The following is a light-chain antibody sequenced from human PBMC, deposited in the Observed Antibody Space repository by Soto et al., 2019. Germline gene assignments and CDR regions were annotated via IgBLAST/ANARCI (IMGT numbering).Light chain of an antibody. V-gene: IGKV3-20*01. CDR3: QQYGGSSRT. J-gene: IGKJ1*01. Sequence: EFVFTQSPGTLSLSPGERATLSCRASQSLTNSFIAWYQQRPGQAPRLLIYDTSSRASGIPDRFSGSGSGTDFTLTISRLETEDFAVYLCQQYGGSSRTFGLGTKVDI. CDR2: DTS. CDR1: QSLTNSF.